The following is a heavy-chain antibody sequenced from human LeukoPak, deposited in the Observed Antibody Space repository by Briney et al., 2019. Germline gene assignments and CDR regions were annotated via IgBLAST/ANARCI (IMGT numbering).Heavy chain of an antibody. V-gene: IGHV3-23*01. CDR3: AKNRGYNSSWFFDD. CDR2: MSGSGDKT. D-gene: IGHD6-13*01. CDR1: GFTFTSYA. J-gene: IGHJ4*02. Sequence: PGGSLRLSCAASGFTFTSYAMSWVRQAPGKGLEWVSAMSGSGDKTYYADSVKGRFTISRDNSKNTVYLQMSGLRGEDTAVYYCAKNRGYNSSWFFDDWGQGTLVTVSS.